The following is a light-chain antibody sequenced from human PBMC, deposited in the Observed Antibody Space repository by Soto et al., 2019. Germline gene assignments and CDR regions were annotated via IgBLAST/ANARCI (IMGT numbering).Light chain of an antibody. V-gene: IGKV2-28*01. CDR3: MQALQTPRT. CDR2: MGS. CDR1: QSLLHKNGNNY. Sequence: EIVMTQSQVSLPVTPGEAASISCRYSQSLLHKNGNNYFNWYLQKPGQSPQLLIYMGSKRASGVPDRFSGSGSGTYFTLKISRVEAEDAGVYYCMQALQTPRTFGQVTKVDIK. J-gene: IGKJ1*01.